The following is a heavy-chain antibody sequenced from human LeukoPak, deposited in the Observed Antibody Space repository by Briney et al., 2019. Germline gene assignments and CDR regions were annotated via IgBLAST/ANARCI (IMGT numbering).Heavy chain of an antibody. J-gene: IGHJ4*02. Sequence: GGSLRLSCAASGFTFSSYSMNWVRQAPGKGLEWVSSISSSSSYIYYADSVKGRFTISRDNAKNTLYLQMSSLRAEDTAVCYCARDHLSGAYCSGGSCYPDYWGQGTLVTVSS. V-gene: IGHV3-21*01. CDR2: ISSSSSYI. D-gene: IGHD2-15*01. CDR1: GFTFSSYS. CDR3: ARDHLSGAYCSGGSCYPDY.